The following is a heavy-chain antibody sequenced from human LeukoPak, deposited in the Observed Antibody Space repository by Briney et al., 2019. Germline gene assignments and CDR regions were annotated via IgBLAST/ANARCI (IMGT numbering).Heavy chain of an antibody. Sequence: TGGSLRLSCAASGFTFSSYWMSWVRQAPGKGREGVANIKQDGSEKYYVDSVKGRFTISRDNAKNSLYLEMNSLRAEDTAVYYCASFSASGSGGGNWFDPWGQGTLVTVSS. J-gene: IGHJ5*02. CDR2: IKQDGSEK. D-gene: IGHD3-10*01. CDR1: GFTFSSYW. CDR3: ASFSASGSGGGNWFDP. V-gene: IGHV3-7*01.